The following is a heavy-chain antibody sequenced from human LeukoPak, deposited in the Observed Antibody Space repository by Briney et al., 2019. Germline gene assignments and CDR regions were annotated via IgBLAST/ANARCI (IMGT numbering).Heavy chain of an antibody. CDR3: ARDPSWGPRFDY. CDR1: GGSISSSNW. V-gene: IGHV4-4*02. Sequence: KTSETLSLTCAVSGGSISSSNWWSWARQPPGKGLEWIGEIYHSGSTNYNPSLKSRVTISVDKSKNQFSLKLSSVTAADAAVYYCARDPSWGPRFDYWGQGTLVTVSS. CDR2: IYHSGST. D-gene: IGHD6-13*01. J-gene: IGHJ4*02.